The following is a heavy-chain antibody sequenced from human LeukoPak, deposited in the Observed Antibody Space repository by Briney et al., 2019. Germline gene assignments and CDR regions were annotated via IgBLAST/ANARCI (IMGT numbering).Heavy chain of an antibody. V-gene: IGHV4-39*01. CDR2: YSGST. CDR1: GGSISSSSYY. CDR3: ARSSYGAGSKPYWVDY. D-gene: IGHD3-10*01. J-gene: IGHJ4*02. Sequence: SETLSLTCTVSGGSISSSSYYWAWIRQPPGKGLEYIGSYSGSTYNNPSLKSRVTISVDTSKKQFSLKLSSVTAADTAVYFCARSSYGAGSKPYWVDYWGQGTLVTVSS.